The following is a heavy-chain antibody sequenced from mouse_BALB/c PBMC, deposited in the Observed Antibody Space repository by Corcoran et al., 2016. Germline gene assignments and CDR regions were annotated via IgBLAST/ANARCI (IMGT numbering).Heavy chain of an antibody. CDR2: IDPANGNT. D-gene: IGHD1-1*02. CDR3: AWCDWYFDV. Sequence: EVQLQQSGAELVKPGASVKLSCTASGFNIKDTYMHWVKRRPEQGLEWIGRIDPANGNTKYDPKFQGKATITADTASNTAYLQLSSLTSEDTAGYYGAWCDWYFDVWGAGTTVTVSS. CDR1: GFNIKDTY. J-gene: IGHJ1*01. V-gene: IGHV14-3*02.